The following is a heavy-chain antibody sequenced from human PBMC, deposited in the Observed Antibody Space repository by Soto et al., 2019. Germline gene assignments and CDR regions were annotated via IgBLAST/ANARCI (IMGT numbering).Heavy chain of an antibody. CDR2: IYYSGST. D-gene: IGHD2-15*01. CDR3: ARTRSGGSCCIDY. Sequence: SETLSLTCTFSGCSISSSSYYWGWIRQPPGKGLEWIGSIYYSGSTYYNPSLKSRVTISVDTSKNQFSLKLSSVTAADTAVYYCARTRSGGSCCIDYWGQGTLVTVSS. CDR1: GCSISSSSYY. J-gene: IGHJ4*02. V-gene: IGHV4-39*01.